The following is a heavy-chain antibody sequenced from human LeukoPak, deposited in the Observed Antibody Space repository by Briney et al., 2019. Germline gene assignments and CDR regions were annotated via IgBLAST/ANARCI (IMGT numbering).Heavy chain of an antibody. CDR1: GFNFSSYG. J-gene: IGHJ4*02. V-gene: IGHV3-33*01. D-gene: IGHD6-19*01. Sequence: GGSLRLSCAASGFNFSSYGMHWVRHAPGKGLEWVTSIWFDGSNIHYADSVKGRVIISRDNSKSALYLQMNSLRAEDTAIYYCARDSLPMAVTGPFDHWGQGALVTVSS. CDR2: IWFDGSNI. CDR3: ARDSLPMAVTGPFDH.